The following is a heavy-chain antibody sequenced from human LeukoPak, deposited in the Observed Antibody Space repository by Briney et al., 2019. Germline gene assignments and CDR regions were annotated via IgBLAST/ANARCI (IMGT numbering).Heavy chain of an antibody. D-gene: IGHD3-16*02. V-gene: IGHV3-11*04. J-gene: IGHJ4*02. CDR3: ARDELSLLEVIDY. CDR1: GFIFSDYY. Sequence: PGGSLRLSCAASGFIFSDYYMSWIRQAPGKGLEWISFTTTSGSTKYYADSVKGRFTISRDNARNSLYLQMNSLRAEDTAVYYCARDELSLLEVIDYWGQGTPVTVS. CDR2: TTTSGSTK.